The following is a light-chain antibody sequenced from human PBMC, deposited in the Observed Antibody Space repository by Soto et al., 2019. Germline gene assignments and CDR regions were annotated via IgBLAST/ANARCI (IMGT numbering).Light chain of an antibody. Sequence: QSALTQPASVSGSPGQSITISCTGTSSDVGGYNYVSWYQQHPGKAPKLMIYEVSNRPSGVSNRFSGSKSANTASLTISGVQAEDEADYYCSSYTSSNTWVFGGGTKVTVL. CDR1: SSDVGGYNY. V-gene: IGLV2-14*01. J-gene: IGLJ3*02. CDR2: EVS. CDR3: SSYTSSNTWV.